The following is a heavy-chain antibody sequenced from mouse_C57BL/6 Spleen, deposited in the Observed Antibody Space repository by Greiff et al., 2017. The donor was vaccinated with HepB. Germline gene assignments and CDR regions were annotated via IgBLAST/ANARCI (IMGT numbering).Heavy chain of an antibody. CDR2: ISSGSSTI. CDR3: ATQTSTVDWAMDY. D-gene: IGHD1-1*01. V-gene: IGHV5-17*01. CDR1: GFTFSDYG. Sequence: DVQLVESGGGLVKPGGSLKLSCAASGFTFSDYGLHWVRQAPEKGLEWVAYISSGSSTIYYADTVKGRFTISRDNAKNTLFLQMTSLRSEDTAMYYCATQTSTVDWAMDYWGQGTSVTVSS. J-gene: IGHJ4*01.